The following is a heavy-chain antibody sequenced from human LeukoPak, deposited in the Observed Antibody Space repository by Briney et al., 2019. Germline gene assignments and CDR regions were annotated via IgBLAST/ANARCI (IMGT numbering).Heavy chain of an antibody. Sequence: PGGSLRLSCAASGFTFSSYGMHWVRQAPGKGLEWVAVISYEGSNKYYADSVKGRFTISRDNSKNTLYLQMNSLRAEDTAVYYCAKDLSNGSSWYFYYYYGMDVWGQGTTVTVSS. V-gene: IGHV3-30*18. CDR1: GFTFSSYG. D-gene: IGHD6-13*01. CDR2: ISYEGSNK. J-gene: IGHJ6*02. CDR3: AKDLSNGSSWYFYYYYGMDV.